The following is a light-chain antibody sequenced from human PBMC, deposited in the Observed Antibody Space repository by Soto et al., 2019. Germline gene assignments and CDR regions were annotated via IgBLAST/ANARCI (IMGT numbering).Light chain of an antibody. Sequence: EIVLAQFPATLSLSPGDRASLSCRASQSVSSYLAWYQQKPGQDPRVLIYDASNRATGIPARFIGSGSGTEFTLPISRLEPEDFAVDYCQQYGSSLTFGGGTKVDIK. CDR1: QSVSSY. CDR3: QQYGSSLT. V-gene: IGKV3-20*01. CDR2: DAS. J-gene: IGKJ4*01.